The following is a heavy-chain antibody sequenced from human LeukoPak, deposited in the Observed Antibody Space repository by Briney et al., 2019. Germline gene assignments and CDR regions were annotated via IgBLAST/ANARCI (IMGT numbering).Heavy chain of an antibody. D-gene: IGHD6-13*01. CDR1: GGSFSGYY. V-gene: IGHV4-34*01. CDR3: ARGLGSSSWYLHYYYYYYMDV. J-gene: IGHJ6*03. Sequence: LETLSLTCAVYGGSFSGYYWSWIRQPPGKGLEWIGEINHSGSTNYNPSLKSRVTISVDTSKNQFSLKLSSVTAADTAVYYCARGLGSSSWYLHYYYYYYMDVWGKGTTVTVSS. CDR2: INHSGST.